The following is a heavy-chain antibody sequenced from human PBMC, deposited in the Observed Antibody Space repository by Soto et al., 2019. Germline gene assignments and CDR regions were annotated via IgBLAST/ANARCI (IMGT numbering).Heavy chain of an antibody. CDR2: IYYSGSN. D-gene: IGHD2-2*02. CDR1: GGSISSYY. Sequence: SETLFLTCTVSGGSISSYYWSWFRQPPGKGLEWIGYIYYSGSNNYNPSLKSRVTISVDTSKNQFSLKLSSVTAADTAVYYCARGGYCSSTSCYRYSGMDVWGQGTTVTVS. V-gene: IGHV4-59*01. J-gene: IGHJ6*02. CDR3: ARGGYCSSTSCYRYSGMDV.